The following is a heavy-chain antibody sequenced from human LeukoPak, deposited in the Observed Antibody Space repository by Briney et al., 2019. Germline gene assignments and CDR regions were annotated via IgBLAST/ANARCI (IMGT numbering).Heavy chain of an antibody. V-gene: IGHV4-4*09. J-gene: IGHJ6*03. Sequence: SETLSLTCTVSGDSINDHYWSWIRQPPGEGLEWIGYIHSSVSTNYNPSLKSRVTISIDTSKSQFSLNLTSVTAAHRGVYYCARQRCSGNMCYRVDQLYYMDVWGKGTTVTVSS. D-gene: IGHD2-15*01. CDR2: IHSSVST. CDR1: GDSINDHY. CDR3: ARQRCSGNMCYRVDQLYYMDV.